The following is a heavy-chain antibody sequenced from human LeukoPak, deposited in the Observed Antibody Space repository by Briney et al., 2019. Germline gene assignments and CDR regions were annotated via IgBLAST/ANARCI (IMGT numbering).Heavy chain of an antibody. CDR1: GLSFSTSA. CDR2: ISSDGGST. Sequence: GGSLRLSCAASGLSFSTSAMHWVRQAPGKGLEYVAAISSDGGSTNHADSVKGRFTISRDNSKNTLYLQMGSLRTEDMAMYYCARSSDTRFGELVLWGQGTLVTVSS. CDR3: ARSSDTRFGELVL. D-gene: IGHD3-16*01. J-gene: IGHJ1*01. V-gene: IGHV3-64*02.